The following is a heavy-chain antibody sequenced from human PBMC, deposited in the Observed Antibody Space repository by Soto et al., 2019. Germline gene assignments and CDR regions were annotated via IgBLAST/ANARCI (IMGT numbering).Heavy chain of an antibody. CDR2: ITDSGFST. Sequence: GGSLRLSCAASGFTFSSYAMSWVRQAPRKGLEWVSAITDSGFSTFYSDSVKGRFTISRDNSKNTLFLQMNSLRVEDTAVYYSAKELGKAATQPFDPWGQGTLVTVSS. J-gene: IGHJ5*02. D-gene: IGHD6-13*01. V-gene: IGHV3-23*01. CDR1: GFTFSSYA. CDR3: AKELGKAATQPFDP.